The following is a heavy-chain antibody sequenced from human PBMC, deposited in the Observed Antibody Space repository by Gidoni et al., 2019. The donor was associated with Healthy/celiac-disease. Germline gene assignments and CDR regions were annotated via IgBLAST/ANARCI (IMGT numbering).Heavy chain of an antibody. CDR3: ARDSHDSSGILFDY. V-gene: IGHV4-38-2*02. CDR1: GYSISSGYY. J-gene: IGHJ4*02. CDR2: IYHSGST. D-gene: IGHD3-22*01. Sequence: QVQLQESVPGLGKPSETLSLTCTVSGYSISSGYYWGWIRQPPGKGLEWIGSIYHSGSTYYNPSLKSRVTISVDTSKNQFSLKLSSVTAADTAVYYCARDSHDSSGILFDYWGQGTLVTVSS.